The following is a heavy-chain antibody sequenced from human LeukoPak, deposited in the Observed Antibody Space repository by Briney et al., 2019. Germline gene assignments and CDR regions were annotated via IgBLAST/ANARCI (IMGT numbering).Heavy chain of an antibody. CDR1: GGSFSGYS. V-gene: IGHV4-34*01. J-gene: IGHJ3*02. D-gene: IGHD2-21*02. CDR2: INHSGST. CDR3: ARGSGHIVVVTAVRAFDI. Sequence: KPSETLSLTCAVYGGSFSGYSWSWIRQPPGKGLEWIGEINHSGSTNYNPSLKSRVTISVDTSKNQFSLKLSSVTAADTAVYYCARGSGHIVVVTAVRAFDIWGQGTMVTVSS.